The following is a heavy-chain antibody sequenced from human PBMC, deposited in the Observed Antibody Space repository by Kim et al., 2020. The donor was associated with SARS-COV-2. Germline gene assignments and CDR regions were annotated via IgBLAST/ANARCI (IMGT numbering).Heavy chain of an antibody. J-gene: IGHJ4*02. D-gene: IGHD6-6*01. V-gene: IGHV3-11*06. CDR3: ARDGVAARLAGNDY. Sequence: ADPVKGRFTISRGNAKNSLYLQMNSLRAEDTAVYYCARDGVAARLAGNDYWGQGTLVTVSS.